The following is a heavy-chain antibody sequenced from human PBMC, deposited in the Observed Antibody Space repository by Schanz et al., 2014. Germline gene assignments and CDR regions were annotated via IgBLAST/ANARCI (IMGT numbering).Heavy chain of an antibody. CDR1: GFLFNDYY. CDR2: ISRDGTTS. J-gene: IGHJ3*02. CDR3: ARENLNWEAFDI. Sequence: QVQLVESGGGLVKPGGSLRLSCAASGFLFNDYYMNWIRQAPGKGLEWLSYISRDGTTSYYAGSVKGRFTISRDNAKNSLYLEMTSLRGEDTAVYYCARENLNWEAFDIWGQGTVVTVSS. D-gene: IGHD7-27*01. V-gene: IGHV3-11*01.